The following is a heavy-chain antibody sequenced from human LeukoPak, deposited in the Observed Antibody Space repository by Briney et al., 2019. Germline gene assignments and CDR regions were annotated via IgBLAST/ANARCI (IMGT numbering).Heavy chain of an antibody. CDR1: GFTLSSFG. CDR3: AKDPGSTSCCGVLGDY. Sequence: PGGSLRLSCAASGFTLSSFGMHWVRQAPDKGLEWGAFIRYDGSNKYYADSVKGRFTISRDNSKNTLYLQINSLRAEDTAVYYCAKDPGSTSCCGVLGDYWGQGILVTVSS. J-gene: IGHJ4*02. D-gene: IGHD2-2*01. CDR2: IRYDGSNK. V-gene: IGHV3-30*02.